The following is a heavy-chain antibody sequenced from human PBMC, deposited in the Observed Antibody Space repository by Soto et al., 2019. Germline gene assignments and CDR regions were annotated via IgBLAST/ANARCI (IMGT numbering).Heavy chain of an antibody. V-gene: IGHV4-59*08. J-gene: IGHJ4*02. D-gene: IGHD2-2*01. CDR1: GGSISSYY. CDR2: IYYSGST. Sequence: SETLSLTCTVSGGSISSYYWSWIRQSPGKGLEWIGYIYYSGSTNYNPSLKSRVTISVDTSKNQFSLKLSSVTAADTAVYYCARHSGYCSSTSCYGGSDYWGQGTLVTVSS. CDR3: ARHSGYCSSTSCYGGSDY.